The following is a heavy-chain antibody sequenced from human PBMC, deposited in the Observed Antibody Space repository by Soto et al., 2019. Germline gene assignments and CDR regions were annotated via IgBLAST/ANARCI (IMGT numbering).Heavy chain of an antibody. CDR1: GYTFTSYD. J-gene: IGHJ4*02. Sequence: QVQLVQSGAEVKKPGASVKVSCKASGYTFTSYDINWVRQATGQGLEWMGWMNPNSGNTGYAQKCEGRVTMTRDTSMTASYMELSSLRSEDTAVYYCARGKSLENWGQGTLVTVSS. CDR3: ARGKSLEN. CDR2: MNPNSGNT. D-gene: IGHD1-1*01. V-gene: IGHV1-8*01.